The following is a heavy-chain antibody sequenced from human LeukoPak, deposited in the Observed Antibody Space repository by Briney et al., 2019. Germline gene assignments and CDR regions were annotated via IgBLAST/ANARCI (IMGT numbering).Heavy chain of an antibody. J-gene: IGHJ4*02. Sequence: GESLKISCKGLGYSFSSYWSAWVRQRPGKGLEWMGIIYPGGSETRYDPSFEGQVTISADGSTSTAYLQWSSLRASDTDMYYCARGSKNGDNQNFDHWREGTLVSVS. V-gene: IGHV5-51*01. CDR1: GYSFSSYW. CDR3: ARGSKNGDNQNFDH. D-gene: IGHD5-24*01. CDR2: IYPGGSET.